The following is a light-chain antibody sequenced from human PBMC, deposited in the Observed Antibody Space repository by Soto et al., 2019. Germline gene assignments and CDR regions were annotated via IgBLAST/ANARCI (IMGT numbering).Light chain of an antibody. CDR3: QYWDNYSWT. CDR1: QSITDW. CDR2: KAS. V-gene: IGKV1-5*03. Sequence: DIQMTQSPSTLSASVGDRVTITCRASQSITDWLAWYQQKPGKAPNFLIYKASNLESGVPSRFSGSGSGTDFTLTISSVQPDDFASYYCQYWDNYSWTFGQGTKVEIK. J-gene: IGKJ1*01.